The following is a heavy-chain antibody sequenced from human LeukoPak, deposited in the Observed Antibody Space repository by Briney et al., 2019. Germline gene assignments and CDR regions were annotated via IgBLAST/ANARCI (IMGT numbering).Heavy chain of an antibody. D-gene: IGHD1-26*01. CDR1: GFIFSSYG. Sequence: GGSLRLSCAASGFIFSSYGMHCVRQALGKGLEWVAFIRYDGSNKYYADSVKGRFTISRDNSKNTLYLQMNSLRAEDTAVYYCAKDRSGSYSQGLDYWGQGTLVTVSS. J-gene: IGHJ4*02. CDR2: IRYDGSNK. CDR3: AKDRSGSYSQGLDY. V-gene: IGHV3-30*02.